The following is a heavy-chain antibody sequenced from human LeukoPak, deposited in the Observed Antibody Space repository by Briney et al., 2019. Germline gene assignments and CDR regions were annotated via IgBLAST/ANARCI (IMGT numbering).Heavy chain of an antibody. CDR3: ARQKPFSDSSGYYGF. Sequence: PVESLKISCEGYGYSFSNYWIGWVRQMPGKGLEWVGIINCGNSETRYSPSFQGQVTISADKSISTAYLQWTSLKASDTAMYFCARQKPFSDSSGYYGFWGQGTLVTVSS. J-gene: IGHJ4*02. V-gene: IGHV5-51*01. CDR1: GYSFSNYW. D-gene: IGHD3-22*01. CDR2: INCGNSET.